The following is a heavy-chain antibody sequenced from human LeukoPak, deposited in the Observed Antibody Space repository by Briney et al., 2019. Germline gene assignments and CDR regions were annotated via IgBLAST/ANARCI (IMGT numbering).Heavy chain of an antibody. CDR1: GFTFSSYA. D-gene: IGHD7-27*01. V-gene: IGHV3-30*04. CDR3: ARDPLGSPTYYFDY. J-gene: IGHJ4*02. Sequence: GGSLRLSCAASGFTFSSYAMHWVRQAPGKGLEWVAVISYDGSNKYYADSVKGRFTIFRDNSKNTLYLQMNSLRAEDTAVYYCARDPLGSPTYYFDYWGQGTLVTVSS. CDR2: ISYDGSNK.